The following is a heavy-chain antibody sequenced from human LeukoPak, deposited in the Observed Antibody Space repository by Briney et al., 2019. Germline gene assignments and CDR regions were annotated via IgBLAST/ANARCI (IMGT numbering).Heavy chain of an antibody. V-gene: IGHV1-46*01. J-gene: IGHJ5*02. CDR3: ARAWRYTDWFDT. CDR1: GYTFTSYY. D-gene: IGHD1-14*01. Sequence: ASVTVSCKASGYTFTSYYMHWVRQAPGQGLDWMGIINPSDGSTTYAQKFQGRVTVTRDTSTSTVYMKLSSLGSEDTAVYYCARAWRYTDWFDTWGQGTLVTVSS. CDR2: INPSDGST.